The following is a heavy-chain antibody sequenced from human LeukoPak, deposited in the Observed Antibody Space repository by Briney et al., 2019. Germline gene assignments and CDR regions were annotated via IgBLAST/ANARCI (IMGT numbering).Heavy chain of an antibody. Sequence: GGSLRLSCAAFGFTFSDYYMSWIRRAPGKGLEWVSYISSSGSTIYYADSVKGRFTISRDNAKNSLYLQMNSLRAEDTAVYYCTTSPDAFDIWGQGTMVTVSS. V-gene: IGHV3-11*04. D-gene: IGHD1-26*01. J-gene: IGHJ3*02. CDR3: TTSPDAFDI. CDR1: GFTFSDYY. CDR2: ISSSGSTI.